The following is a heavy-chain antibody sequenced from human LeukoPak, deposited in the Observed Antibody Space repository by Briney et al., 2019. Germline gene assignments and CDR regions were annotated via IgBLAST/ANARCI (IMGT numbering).Heavy chain of an antibody. CDR3: AKVGYGQLGLFDY. CDR2: ISGDGGST. D-gene: IGHD5-18*01. J-gene: IGHJ4*02. V-gene: IGHV3-43*02. CDR1: GLTFDDYA. Sequence: PGGSLRLSCAASGLTFDDYAMHWVRQAPGQGLEWVSLISGDGGSTYYADSVKGRFTISRDNSKNSLYLQMNSLRTEDTALYYCAKVGYGQLGLFDYWGQGTLVTVSS.